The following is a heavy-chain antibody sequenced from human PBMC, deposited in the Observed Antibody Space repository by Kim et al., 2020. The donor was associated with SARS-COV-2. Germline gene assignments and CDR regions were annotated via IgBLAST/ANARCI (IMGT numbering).Heavy chain of an antibody. D-gene: IGHD1-26*01. CDR3: ARDIPVQWEQGSGDMDV. Sequence: VKGRFPISRDTSQNTLYLQMNSLRAEDTAVYYCARDIPVQWEQGSGDMDVWGKGTTVTVSS. J-gene: IGHJ6*03. V-gene: IGHV3-30*07.